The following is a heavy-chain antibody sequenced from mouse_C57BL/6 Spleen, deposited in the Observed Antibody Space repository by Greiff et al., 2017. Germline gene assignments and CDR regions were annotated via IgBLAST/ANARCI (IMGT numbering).Heavy chain of an antibody. Sequence: QVQLQQSGPELVKPGASVKISCKASGYAFSSYWMNWVKQRPGKGLEWIGQIYPGDGDTNYNGKFKGKATLTADKSSSTAYMQLSSLTSEDSAVYFCARSAYYSNYGFAYWGQGTLVTVSA. CDR1: GYAFSSYW. CDR3: ARSAYYSNYGFAY. J-gene: IGHJ3*01. D-gene: IGHD2-5*01. CDR2: IYPGDGDT. V-gene: IGHV1-80*01.